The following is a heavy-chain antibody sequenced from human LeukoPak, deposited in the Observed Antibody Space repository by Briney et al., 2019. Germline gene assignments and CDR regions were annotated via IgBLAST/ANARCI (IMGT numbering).Heavy chain of an antibody. D-gene: IGHD5-12*01. J-gene: IGHJ3*02. V-gene: IGHV3-11*03. CDR1: GFTFSDYY. CDR3: ARGKASGGYSGYGLDAFDI. Sequence: PGGSLTLSCAASGFTFSDYYMSWIRHAQGKGLEWVSYIWISSNYTNYADSVKGRFIISRDNAKNSLYLQMNSLRAKDTAVYYWARGKASGGYSGYGLDAFDIWGQGTMVTVSS. CDR2: IWISSNYT.